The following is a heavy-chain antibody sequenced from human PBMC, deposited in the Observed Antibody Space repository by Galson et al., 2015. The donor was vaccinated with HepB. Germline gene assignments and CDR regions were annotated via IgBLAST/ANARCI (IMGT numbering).Heavy chain of an antibody. D-gene: IGHD6-13*01. CDR1: GFTVSSNY. Sequence: LRLSCAASGFTVSSNYMSWVRQAPGKGLECVSVIYSSGNTDYADSVKGRFTISRDNSKNTLSLQMNSLRAEDAAVYYCARGYSNYWYSGLGYWGQGTLVTVSS. CDR3: ARGYSNYWYSGLGY. J-gene: IGHJ4*02. CDR2: IYSSGNT. V-gene: IGHV3-53*01.